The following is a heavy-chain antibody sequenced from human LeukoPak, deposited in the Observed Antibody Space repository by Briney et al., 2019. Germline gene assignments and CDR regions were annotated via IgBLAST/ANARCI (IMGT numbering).Heavy chain of an antibody. Sequence: PSETLSLTCTVSGASVTSYYWNWIRQPPGKGLEWIGYILYSGTTNYNPSLNSRVTMSLDTSKNQFSLGLSSVTAADTAVYYCARRIIARGLGQENWFDPWGQGILVTVSS. D-gene: IGHD3-16*01. V-gene: IGHV4-59*02. CDR2: ILYSGTT. J-gene: IGHJ5*02. CDR3: ARRIIARGLGQENWFDP. CDR1: GASVTSYY.